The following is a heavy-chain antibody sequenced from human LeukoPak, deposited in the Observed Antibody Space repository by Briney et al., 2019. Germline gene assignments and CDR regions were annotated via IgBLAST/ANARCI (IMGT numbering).Heavy chain of an antibody. D-gene: IGHD2-2*01. CDR3: ARHYSSTSNFYYYYGMDV. Sequence: PSETLSLTCTVSGGSISSYYWSWIRQPPGKGLEWIGYIYYSGSTNYNPSLKSRVTISVDTSKNQFSLKLSSVTAADTAVYYCARHYSSTSNFYYYYGMDVWGQGTTVTVSS. CDR2: IYYSGST. V-gene: IGHV4-59*08. CDR1: GGSISSYY. J-gene: IGHJ6*02.